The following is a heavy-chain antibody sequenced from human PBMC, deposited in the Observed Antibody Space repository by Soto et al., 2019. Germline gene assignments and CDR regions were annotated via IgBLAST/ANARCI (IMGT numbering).Heavy chain of an antibody. Sequence: SVKVSCKASGGTFSSYAISWVRQAPGQGLEWMGGIIPIFGTANYAQKFQGRVTITADESTSTAYMELSSLRSEDTAVYYCARDIRPDSVVVPAARGTAFDIWGQGTMVTVSS. V-gene: IGHV1-69*13. D-gene: IGHD2-2*01. CDR2: IIPIFGTA. CDR3: ARDIRPDSVVVPAARGTAFDI. CDR1: GGTFSSYA. J-gene: IGHJ3*02.